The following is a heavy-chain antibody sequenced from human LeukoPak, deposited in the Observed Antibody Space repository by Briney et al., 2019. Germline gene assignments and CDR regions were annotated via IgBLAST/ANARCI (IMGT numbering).Heavy chain of an antibody. J-gene: IGHJ3*02. D-gene: IGHD2-2*01. Sequence: SVKVSCKASGATFSSYAISGVRQAPGQGLEWMGRIIPIFGIANYAQKFQGRVTITADKSTSTAYMELSSLRSEDTAVYYCARRRDIVVVPAAVSDAFDIWGQGTMVTVSS. CDR2: IIPIFGIA. CDR1: GATFSSYA. CDR3: ARRRDIVVVPAAVSDAFDI. V-gene: IGHV1-69*04.